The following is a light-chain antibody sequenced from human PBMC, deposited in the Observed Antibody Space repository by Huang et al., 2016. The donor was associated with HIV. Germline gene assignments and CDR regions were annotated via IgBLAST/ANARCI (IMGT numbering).Light chain of an antibody. CDR1: QSIITD. CDR2: TAS. Sequence: DIQMTQSPSSLSASVGDRVTITCRASQSIITDLTWYQQKPGKAPKLRIYTASSLQSGVPSRFSGSGSGTDFTLTISSRQPEEFATYYCQQSYSTPWTFGQGTKVEIK. J-gene: IGKJ1*01. CDR3: QQSYSTPWT. V-gene: IGKV1-39*01.